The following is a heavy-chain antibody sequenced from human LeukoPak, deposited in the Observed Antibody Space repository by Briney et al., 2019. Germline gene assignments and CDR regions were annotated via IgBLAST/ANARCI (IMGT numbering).Heavy chain of an antibody. CDR2: ISWNSGSI. V-gene: IGHV3-9*01. D-gene: IGHD3-10*01. CDR3: AKESVRGVIGFDY. Sequence: GRSLRLSCAASGFSFDGFAMHWVRQAPGKGLEWVSGISWNSGSIGYADSVKGRFTISRDNAKNSLYLQMNSLRAEDTALYYCAKESVRGVIGFDYWGQGTLVTVSS. CDR1: GFSFDGFA. J-gene: IGHJ4*02.